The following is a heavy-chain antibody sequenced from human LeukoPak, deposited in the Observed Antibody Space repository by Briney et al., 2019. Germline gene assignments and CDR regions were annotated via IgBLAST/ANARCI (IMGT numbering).Heavy chain of an antibody. CDR3: AKDQGSYGTFGDY. Sequence: PGRSLRLSCAASGFTFSSYGMHWVRQAPGKGLEWVAVIWYDGSNKYYADSVKGRFTISRDNSKNTLYLQMNSLRAEDTAVYYCAKDQGSYGTFGDYWGQVTLVTVSS. CDR2: IWYDGSNK. V-gene: IGHV3-33*06. D-gene: IGHD3-16*01. CDR1: GFTFSSYG. J-gene: IGHJ4*02.